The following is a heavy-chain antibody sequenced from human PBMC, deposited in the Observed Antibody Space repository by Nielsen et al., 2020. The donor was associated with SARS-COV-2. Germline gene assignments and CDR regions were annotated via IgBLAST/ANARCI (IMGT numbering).Heavy chain of an antibody. D-gene: IGHD4-17*01. Sequence: GGSLRLSCVASGFTFSSYGIHWVRQAPGKGLEWVAVVYHDGTDKYYADSVKGRFTISRDNFKNTVFLHMNSLRAEDTAIYYCARDLTVTSHPYAMDVWGQGTTVTVS. CDR3: ARDLTVTSHPYAMDV. V-gene: IGHV3-33*01. CDR2: VYHDGTDK. J-gene: IGHJ6*02. CDR1: GFTFSSYG.